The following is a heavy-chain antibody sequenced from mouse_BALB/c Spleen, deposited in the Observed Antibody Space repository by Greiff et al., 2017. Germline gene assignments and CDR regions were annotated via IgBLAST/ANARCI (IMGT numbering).Heavy chain of an antibody. CDR3: VRGDYYGFAY. J-gene: IGHJ3*01. Sequence: EVKVVESGGGLVQPKGSLKLSCAASGFTFNTYAMNWVRQAPGKGLEWVARIRSKSNNYATYYADSVKDRFTISRDDSQSMLYLQMNNLKTEDTAMYYCVRGDYYGFAYWGQGTLVTVSA. CDR2: IRSKSNNYAT. CDR1: GFTFNTYA. V-gene: IGHV10-1*02. D-gene: IGHD1-1*01.